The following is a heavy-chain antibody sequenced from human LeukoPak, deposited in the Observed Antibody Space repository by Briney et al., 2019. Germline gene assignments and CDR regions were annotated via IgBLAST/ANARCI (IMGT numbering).Heavy chain of an antibody. CDR1: GFTFSSYS. D-gene: IGHD5-18*01. V-gene: IGHV3-21*01. Sequence: SGGSLRLSCAASGFTFSSYSMNWVRQAPGKGLEWVSSISSSSYIYYADSVKGRFTISRDNAKNSLYLQMNSLRAEDTAVYYCATLGRRYGPDYWGQGTLVTVSS. CDR2: ISSSSYI. J-gene: IGHJ4*02. CDR3: ATLGRRYGPDY.